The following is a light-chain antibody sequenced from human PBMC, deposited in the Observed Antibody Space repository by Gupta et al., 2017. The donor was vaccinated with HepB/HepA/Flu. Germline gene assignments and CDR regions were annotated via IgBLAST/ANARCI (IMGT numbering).Light chain of an antibody. Sequence: DLTQQRSVSASPGQTASITCSGSKLGNNFVCWYQQKPGQSPVLVIFEDDKRPSGIPERFSGSNSGNTATLTIRGTQASDEANYYCQAWDNATVIFGGGTRLTVL. V-gene: IGLV3-1*01. CDR2: EDD. CDR3: QAWDNATVI. J-gene: IGLJ2*01. CDR1: KLGNNF.